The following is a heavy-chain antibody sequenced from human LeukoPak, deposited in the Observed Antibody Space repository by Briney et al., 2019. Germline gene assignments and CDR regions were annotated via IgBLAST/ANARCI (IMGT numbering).Heavy chain of an antibody. V-gene: IGHV3-48*03. D-gene: IGHD2-2*01. Sequence: GGSLRLSCAASGFTFSSYEMNWVRQAPGKGLEWVSYISSSGSIIYYADSVKGRFTISRDNAKNSLYPQMNSLRAEDTAVYYCASERCSSTSCYDGYYGMDVWGKGTTVTVSS. CDR3: ASERCSSTSCYDGYYGMDV. CDR2: ISSSGSII. CDR1: GFTFSSYE. J-gene: IGHJ6*04.